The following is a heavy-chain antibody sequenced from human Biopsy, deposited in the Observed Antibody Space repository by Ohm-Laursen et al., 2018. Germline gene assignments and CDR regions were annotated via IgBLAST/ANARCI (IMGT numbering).Heavy chain of an antibody. D-gene: IGHD3-22*01. CDR1: GGPLSSYY. CDR3: ARWTPEYDSSRYYLDAFDI. Sequence: SDTLSLTCTVSGGPLSSYYWSWIRQPAGKGLEWIGRIYSSGSTNYNPSLKSRVTLSMDTSKRQFSLKLSFVTAADTAVYYCARWTPEYDSSRYYLDAFDIWGQGTKVTVSS. CDR2: IYSSGST. V-gene: IGHV4-4*07. J-gene: IGHJ3*02.